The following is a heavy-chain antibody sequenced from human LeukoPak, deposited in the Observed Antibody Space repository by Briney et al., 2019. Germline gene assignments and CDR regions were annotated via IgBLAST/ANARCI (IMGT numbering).Heavy chain of an antibody. Sequence: PSETLSLTCAVYGGSFSGYYWSWIRQPPGKGLEWIGEINHSGSTNYNPSLKSRVTISLDASKNQSSLKLSSVTAADTAVYYCARTPYYDFWSGYPTNWFDPWGQGTLVTVSS. D-gene: IGHD3-3*01. CDR3: ARTPYYDFWSGYPTNWFDP. J-gene: IGHJ5*02. V-gene: IGHV4-34*01. CDR2: INHSGST. CDR1: GGSFSGYY.